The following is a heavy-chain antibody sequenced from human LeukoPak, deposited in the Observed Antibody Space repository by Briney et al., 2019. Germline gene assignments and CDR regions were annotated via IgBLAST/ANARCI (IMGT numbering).Heavy chain of an antibody. V-gene: IGHV4-39*01. CDR2: IYYSGST. CDR1: GGSISSSSYY. J-gene: IGHJ4*02. D-gene: IGHD6-19*01. Sequence: SETLSLTCTVSGGSISSSSYYWGWIRQPPGKGLEWIGSIYYSGSTYYNPSLKSRVTISVDTSKNQFSLKLSSVTAADTAVYYCARFSGWYGDLDYWGQGTLVTVSS. CDR3: ARFSGWYGDLDY.